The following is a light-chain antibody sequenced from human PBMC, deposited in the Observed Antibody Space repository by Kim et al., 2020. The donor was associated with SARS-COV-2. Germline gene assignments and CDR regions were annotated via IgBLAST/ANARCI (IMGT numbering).Light chain of an antibody. V-gene: IGKV3-20*01. CDR1: QSVSSSY. Sequence: EIVLTQSPGTLSLSPGERATLSCRASQSVSSSYLAWYQQKPGQAPRHLIYGASSRATGIPDRFSGSGSGRDFTLTISRLEPEDFAVYYWHQYGTSPRTFGQGTKVDIK. J-gene: IGKJ1*01. CDR2: GAS. CDR3: HQYGTSPRT.